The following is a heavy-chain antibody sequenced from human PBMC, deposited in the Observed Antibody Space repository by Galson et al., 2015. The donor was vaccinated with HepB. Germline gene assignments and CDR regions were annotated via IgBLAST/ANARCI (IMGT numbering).Heavy chain of an antibody. V-gene: IGHV4-34*01. CDR3: ARGRRRPPKREIQKTPVTPVTTGLDF. CDR1: GGSFSDYY. D-gene: IGHD4-17*01. CDR2: INYSGTT. Sequence: TLSLTCAVYGGSFSDYYWSWIRQPPGKGLEWIGEINYSGTTNYNPSLKSRVTISLNTSKNQFSLKLSSVTAADTAVYYCARGRRRPPKREIQKTPVTPVTTGLDFWGQGILVTVSS. J-gene: IGHJ4*01.